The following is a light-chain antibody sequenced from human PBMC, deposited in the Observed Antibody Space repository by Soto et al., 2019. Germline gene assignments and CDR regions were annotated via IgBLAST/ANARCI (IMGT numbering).Light chain of an antibody. CDR1: SSSIGAGFD. Sequence: QSVLTQPPSVSGAPGQRVTISCTGSSSSIGAGFDVHWYQQLPGAAPKLLIYGNNYRASGVPDRFSGSKSGTSASLAITGLQAEDEAAYYCPSYDSSLTGSKVFGTGTKVTVL. CDR3: PSYDSSLTGSKV. J-gene: IGLJ1*01. V-gene: IGLV1-40*01. CDR2: GNN.